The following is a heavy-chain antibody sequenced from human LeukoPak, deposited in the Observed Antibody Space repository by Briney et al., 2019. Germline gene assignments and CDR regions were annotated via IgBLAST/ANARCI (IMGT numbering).Heavy chain of an antibody. CDR3: ARLHSSTLVLDFDY. J-gene: IGHJ4*02. CDR2: IYPGDSDT. Sequence: GESLKISCKGAGYSFSNYWIGRVGQMPGKGLEWMGIIYPGDSDTSYSPSFQGQDTISAAKTITTASLQWSSLKDSDNAMHYCARLHSSTLVLDFDYWGQGTLVTVSS. D-gene: IGHD6-13*01. V-gene: IGHV5-51*01. CDR1: GYSFSNYW.